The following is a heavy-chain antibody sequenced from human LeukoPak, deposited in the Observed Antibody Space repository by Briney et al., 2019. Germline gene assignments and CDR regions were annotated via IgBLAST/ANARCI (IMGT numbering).Heavy chain of an antibody. CDR3: ARPSPLAVASGGDAFDI. D-gene: IGHD6-19*01. CDR2: INHSGST. J-gene: IGHJ3*02. V-gene: IGHV4-34*01. Sequence: SETLSLTCAVYGGSFSGYYWSWIRQPPGKGLEWIGEINHSGSTNYNPSLKSRVTISVDTSKNQFSLKLSSVTAADTAVYYCARPSPLAVASGGDAFDIWGQGTMVTVSS. CDR1: GGSFSGYY.